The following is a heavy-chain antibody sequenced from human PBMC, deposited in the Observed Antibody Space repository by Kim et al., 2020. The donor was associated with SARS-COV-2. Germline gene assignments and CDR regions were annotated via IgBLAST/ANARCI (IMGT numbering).Heavy chain of an antibody. CDR2: IYYSGST. V-gene: IGHV4-59*01. J-gene: IGHJ4*02. CDR3: ARGVSGGWHVFDY. Sequence: SETLSLTCTVSGGSISSYYWSWIRQPPGKGLEWIGYIYYSGSTNYNPSLKSRVTISVDTSKNQSSLKLSSVTAADTAVYYCARGVSGGWHVFDYWGQGTLVTVSS. D-gene: IGHD6-19*01. CDR1: GGSISSYY.